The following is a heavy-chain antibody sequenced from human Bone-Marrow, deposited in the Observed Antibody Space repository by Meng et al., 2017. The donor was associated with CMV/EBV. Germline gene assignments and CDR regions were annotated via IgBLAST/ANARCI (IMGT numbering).Heavy chain of an antibody. CDR2: INHSGST. V-gene: IGHV4-4*02. J-gene: IGHJ4*02. CDR1: GGSISSSNW. Sequence: SETLSLTCAVSGGSISSSNWWSWVRQPPGKGLEWIGEINHSGSTNYNPSLKSRVTISVDTSKNQFSLKLSSVTAADTAVYYCAREIVGATTRYYFDYWGQGTLVTVSS. CDR3: AREIVGATTRYYFDY. D-gene: IGHD1-26*01.